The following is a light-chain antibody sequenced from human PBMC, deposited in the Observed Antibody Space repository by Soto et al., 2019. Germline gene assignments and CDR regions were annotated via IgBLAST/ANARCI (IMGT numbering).Light chain of an antibody. CDR1: RSDIGSNY. CDR3: ASWDDTLSVPI. V-gene: IGLV1-47*01. CDR2: RND. Sequence: HSVLTQPPSASGTPGQRVTISCSGSRSDIGSNYVYWYQHLPGMAPKLLIYRNDQRPSGVPDRISGSRSGTSASLAIIGLRSEDEADYYCASWDDTLSVPIFDGGTKLTVL. J-gene: IGLJ2*01.